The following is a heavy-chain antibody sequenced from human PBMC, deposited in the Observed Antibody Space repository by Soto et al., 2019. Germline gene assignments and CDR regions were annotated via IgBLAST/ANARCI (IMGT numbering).Heavy chain of an antibody. Sequence: EVQLVESGGGVVPPGGSLRLSCAASGFTFSAYWIHWVRQAPGKGLMWVSRINGDGRTTSYADSVKGRFTISRENAKNTLYLQMNSLRAEDTAVYYCARAAYGEYWFDPWGQGTLVTVSS. J-gene: IGHJ5*02. CDR1: GFTFSAYW. CDR3: ARAAYGEYWFDP. CDR2: INGDGRTT. V-gene: IGHV3-74*01. D-gene: IGHD4-17*01.